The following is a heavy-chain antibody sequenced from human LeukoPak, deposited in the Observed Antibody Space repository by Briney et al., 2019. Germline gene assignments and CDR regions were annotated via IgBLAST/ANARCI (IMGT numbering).Heavy chain of an antibody. D-gene: IGHD6-19*01. Sequence: ASVKVSCKASGYTFTGYYMHWVRQAPGQGLEWMGWINPNSSGTNYAQKFQGRGTMTRDTSISTAYMELSRLRSDDTAVYYCARGLGVAANGEGYWGQGTLVTVSS. CDR3: ARGLGVAANGEGY. CDR1: GYTFTGYY. CDR2: INPNSSGT. V-gene: IGHV1-2*02. J-gene: IGHJ4*02.